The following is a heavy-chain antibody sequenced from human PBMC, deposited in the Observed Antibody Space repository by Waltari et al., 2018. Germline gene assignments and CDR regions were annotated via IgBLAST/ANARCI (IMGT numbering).Heavy chain of an antibody. CDR3: ARGGGATVTHAHLGAFDI. D-gene: IGHD4-4*01. CDR2: INHGGST. Sequence: QVQLQQWGAGLLKPSETLSLTCAVYGGSFSGYYWSWIRQPPGRGLEWIGDINHGGSTNDNPSLKRRGTVAVETSKNQVSLKLGSVTAADTAVYYCARGGGATVTHAHLGAFDIWGQVTMVTVSS. V-gene: IGHV4-34*01. J-gene: IGHJ3*02. CDR1: GGSFSGYY.